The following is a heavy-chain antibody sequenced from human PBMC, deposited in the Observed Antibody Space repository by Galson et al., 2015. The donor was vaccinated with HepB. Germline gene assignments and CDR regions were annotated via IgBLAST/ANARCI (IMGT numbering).Heavy chain of an antibody. CDR3: ARSYYYDSSGYRFWFDP. V-gene: IGHV3-21*01. CDR1: GFTFSSYS. J-gene: IGHJ5*02. Sequence: SLRLSCAASGFTFSSYSMNWVRQAPGKGLEWVSSISSSSSYIYYADSVKGRFTISRDNAKNSLYLQMNSLRAEDTAVYFCARSYYYDSSGYRFWFDPWGQGTLVTVSS. D-gene: IGHD3-22*01. CDR2: ISSSSSYI.